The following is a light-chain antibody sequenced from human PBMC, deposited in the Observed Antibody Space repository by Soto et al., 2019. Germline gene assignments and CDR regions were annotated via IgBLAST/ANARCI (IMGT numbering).Light chain of an antibody. CDR3: SSYTTSNTRQIV. Sequence: QSVLTQPASVSGSPGQSITISCTGTSSDVGGYNYVSWYQQHPAKVPKLMIYDVSNRPSGVSNRFSGSKSGNTASLTISGLQAEDEADYYCSSYTTSNTRQIVFGTGTKVTVL. V-gene: IGLV2-14*01. CDR2: DVS. CDR1: SSDVGGYNY. J-gene: IGLJ1*01.